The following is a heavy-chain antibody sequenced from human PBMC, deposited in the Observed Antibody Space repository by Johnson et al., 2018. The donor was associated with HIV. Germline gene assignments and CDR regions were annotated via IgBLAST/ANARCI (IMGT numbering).Heavy chain of an antibody. CDR2: ISYEGTKK. Sequence: VQLVESGGGVVQPGKSLRIYCAVSEFTFSNFAMHWVRLAPGKGLQWVAVISYEGTKKFYADSVKGRFTISRDNSKDTLYLQMHSLRGEDSALYYCARGRKDVGAADGLDNDAFDVWGQGTLVTVSS. D-gene: IGHD6-13*01. V-gene: IGHV3-30*04. CDR3: ARGRKDVGAADGLDNDAFDV. CDR1: EFTFSNFA. J-gene: IGHJ3*01.